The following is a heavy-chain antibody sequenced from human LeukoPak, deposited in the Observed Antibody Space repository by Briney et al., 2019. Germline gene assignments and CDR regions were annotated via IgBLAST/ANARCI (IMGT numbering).Heavy chain of an antibody. Sequence: GGSLRLSCAASGFTFGSYGMHWVRQAPGKGLEWLAVISFDGSNKYYADSVKGRFTISRDNSKNTLSLQMNSLRPEDTALYYCASQQRTRHEAKYYYEHWGHGTLVTVSS. CDR2: ISFDGSNK. D-gene: IGHD1/OR15-1a*01. CDR3: ASQQRTRHEAKYYYEH. CDR1: GFTFGSYG. V-gene: IGHV3-30*03. J-gene: IGHJ4*01.